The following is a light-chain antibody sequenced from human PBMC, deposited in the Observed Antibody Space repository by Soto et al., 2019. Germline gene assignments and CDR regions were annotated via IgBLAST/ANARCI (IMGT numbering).Light chain of an antibody. J-gene: IGKJ1*01. CDR1: QSISYS. V-gene: IGKV3-20*01. CDR2: GAF. CDR3: QQYAFSPGS. Sequence: EIVLTQSPATLSLSPGERATLSCRASQSISYSLAWYQQKPGQAPRLLIYGAFTRATGIPSRFSGSGSGTDFTLTISRLEPGDFALYYCQQYAFSPGSFGQGTKVDIK.